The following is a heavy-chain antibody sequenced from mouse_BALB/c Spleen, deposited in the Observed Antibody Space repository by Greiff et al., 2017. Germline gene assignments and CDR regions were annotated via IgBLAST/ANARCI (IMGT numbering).Heavy chain of an antibody. Sequence: VQLKESGPSLVKPSQTLSLTCSVTGDSITSGYWNWIRKFPGNKLEYMGYISYSGSTYYNPSPKSRISITRDTSKNQYYLQLNSVTTEDTATYYCARGPSTMITAFAYWGQGTLVTVSA. V-gene: IGHV3-8*02. CDR1: GDSITSGY. CDR3: ARGPSTMITAFAY. D-gene: IGHD2-4*01. J-gene: IGHJ3*01. CDR2: ISYSGST.